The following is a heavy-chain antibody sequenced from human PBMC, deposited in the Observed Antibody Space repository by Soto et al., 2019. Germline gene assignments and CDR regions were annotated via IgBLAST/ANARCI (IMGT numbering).Heavy chain of an antibody. Sequence: GGSLRLSCAASGFTFSNYWMHWVRQAPGKGLVWVSRINSDGSSTSYADSVKGRFTISRDNAKNTLYLQMNSLRAEATAVYYCASALVRARYFDYWGQRTLVTVSS. V-gene: IGHV3-74*01. CDR1: GFTFSNYW. CDR2: INSDGSST. J-gene: IGHJ4*02. D-gene: IGHD3-10*01. CDR3: ASALVRARYFDY.